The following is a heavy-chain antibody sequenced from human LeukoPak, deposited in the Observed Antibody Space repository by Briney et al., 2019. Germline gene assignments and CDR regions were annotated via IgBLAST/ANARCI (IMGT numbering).Heavy chain of an antibody. Sequence: AGGSLRLSCEASGFSFSGSAMHWVRQASGKGLEWVGRVRSKANTSATAYAASVKGRFIISRDDSKNTAYLQMNSLKTEDTAVYYCTRPDYDSSGSTFDYWGQGTLVTVSS. V-gene: IGHV3-73*01. D-gene: IGHD3-22*01. CDR2: VRSKANTSAT. CDR1: GFSFSGSA. CDR3: TRPDYDSSGSTFDY. J-gene: IGHJ4*02.